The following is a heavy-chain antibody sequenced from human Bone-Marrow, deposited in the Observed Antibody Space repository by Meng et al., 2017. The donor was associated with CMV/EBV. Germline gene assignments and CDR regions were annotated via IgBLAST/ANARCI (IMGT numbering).Heavy chain of an antibody. D-gene: IGHD6-13*01. CDR2: INPNSGGT. Sequence: ASVKVSCKASGYTFTGYYMHWVRQAPGQGLEWMGWINPNSGGTNYAQKFQGRVTMTRDTSISTAYMELSRLRSYDTAVYYCARDLRRIAAAESGVGGMDVWGQGTTVTVSS. J-gene: IGHJ6*02. V-gene: IGHV1-2*02. CDR3: ARDLRRIAAAESGVGGMDV. CDR1: GYTFTGYY.